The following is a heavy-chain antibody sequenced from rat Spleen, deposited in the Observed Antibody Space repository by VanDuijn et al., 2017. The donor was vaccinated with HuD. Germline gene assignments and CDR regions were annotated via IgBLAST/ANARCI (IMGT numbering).Heavy chain of an antibody. V-gene: IGHV2-30*01. Sequence: QVQMKESGPGLVQPSQTLSLTCTVSGFSLTRYDISWVRQPPGKGLEWMGVIWTGGTTAYNSLLKSRLSISRDTSKSQVFLKMNSLQTEDTATYYCARVGYSSYNRYFDYWGQGVMVTVSS. J-gene: IGHJ2*01. CDR1: GFSLTRYD. CDR2: IWTGGTT. D-gene: IGHD1-2*01. CDR3: ARVGYSSYNRYFDY.